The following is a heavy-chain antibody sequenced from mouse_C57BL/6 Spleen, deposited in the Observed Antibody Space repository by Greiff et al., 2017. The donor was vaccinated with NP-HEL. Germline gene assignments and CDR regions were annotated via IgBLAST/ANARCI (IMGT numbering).Heavy chain of an antibody. CDR1: GYTFTSYW. V-gene: IGHV1-64*01. CDR3: ASYGSSAAWFAY. Sequence: VQLQQPGAELVKPGASVKLSCKASGYTFTSYWMHWVKQRPGQGLEWIGMIHPNSGSTNYNEKFKSKATLTVDKSSSTAYMQLSSLTSEDSAVYYCASYGSSAAWFAYWGQGTLVTVSA. CDR2: IHPNSGST. D-gene: IGHD1-1*01. J-gene: IGHJ3*01.